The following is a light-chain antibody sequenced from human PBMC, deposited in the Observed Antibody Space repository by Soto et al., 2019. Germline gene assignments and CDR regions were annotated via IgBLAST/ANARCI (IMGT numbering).Light chain of an antibody. CDR2: ENT. CDR3: RSYEGSVSVFV. CDR1: GSDVGAGYV. Sequence: QSALTQPASVSGSPGQRVTISCTGTGSDVGAGYVLSWYQQVPGKAPKPLIYENTNRASGVSDRFSGSKSGNSASLAITGLQAEDEADYYCRSYEGSVSVFVFGPGTKLTVL. J-gene: IGLJ1*01. V-gene: IGLV1-40*01.